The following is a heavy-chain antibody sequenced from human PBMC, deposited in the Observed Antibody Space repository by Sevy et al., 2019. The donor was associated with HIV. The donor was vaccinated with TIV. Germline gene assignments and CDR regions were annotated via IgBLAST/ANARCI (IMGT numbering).Heavy chain of an antibody. CDR1: GYTFTGYY. V-gene: IGHV1-2*02. Sequence: ASMKVSCKASGYTFTGYYMHWVRQAPGQGLEWMGWINPNSGGTNYAQKFQGRVTMTRDTSISTAYMELSRLRSDDTAVYYCASTKYYYDSSGYYYVDYWGQGTLVTVSS. CDR3: ASTKYYYDSSGYYYVDY. J-gene: IGHJ4*02. D-gene: IGHD3-22*01. CDR2: INPNSGGT.